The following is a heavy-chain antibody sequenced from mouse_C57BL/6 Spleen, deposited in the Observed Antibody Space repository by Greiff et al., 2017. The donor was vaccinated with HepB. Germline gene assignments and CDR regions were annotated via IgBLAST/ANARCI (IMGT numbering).Heavy chain of an antibody. J-gene: IGHJ2*01. CDR1: GYTFTSYW. CDR3: ARREHYYGSSLEY. D-gene: IGHD1-1*01. Sequence: VQLQQPGAELVMPGASVKLSCKASGYTFTSYWMHWVKQRPGQGLEWIGEIDPSDSYTNYNQKFKGKSTLTVDKSSSTAYMQLSSLTSEDSAVYYCARREHYYGSSLEYWGQGTTLTVSS. CDR2: IDPSDSYT. V-gene: IGHV1-69*01.